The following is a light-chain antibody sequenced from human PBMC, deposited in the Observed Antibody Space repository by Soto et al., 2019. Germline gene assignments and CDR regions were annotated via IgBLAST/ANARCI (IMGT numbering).Light chain of an antibody. CDR3: QQYNSYPWT. Sequence: DIQMTQSPSTLSASLGDRVTITCRASQSISGWLAWYQQKPGKAPKLLIHDASSLESGVPSRFSGSGSGTEFTLTITSLQPDDFATYYCQQYNSYPWTFGQRSNVDIK. CDR2: DAS. J-gene: IGKJ1*01. CDR1: QSISGW. V-gene: IGKV1-5*01.